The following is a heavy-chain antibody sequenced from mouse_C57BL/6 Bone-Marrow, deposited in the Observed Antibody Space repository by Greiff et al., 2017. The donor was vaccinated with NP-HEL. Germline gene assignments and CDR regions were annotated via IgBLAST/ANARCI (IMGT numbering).Heavy chain of an antibody. CDR3: ARQLRLRRDYFDY. CDR2: IDPSDSYT. CDR1: GYTFTSYW. V-gene: IGHV1-50*01. Sequence: QVQLQQPGAELVKPGASVKLSCKASGYTFTSYWMQWVKQRPGQGLEWIGEIDPSDSYTNYNQKFKGKATLTVDTSSSTAYMQLSSLTSEDSAVYYCARQLRLRRDYFDYWGQGTTLTVSS. J-gene: IGHJ2*01. D-gene: IGHD3-2*02.